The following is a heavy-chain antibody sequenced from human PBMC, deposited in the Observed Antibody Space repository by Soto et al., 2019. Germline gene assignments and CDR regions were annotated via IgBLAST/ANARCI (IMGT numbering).Heavy chain of an antibody. D-gene: IGHD3-16*01. Sequence: QVQLVEFGGGLVKPGGSLRLSCAASGFTFSDYYMTWIRQAPGKGLEWVSYISSRGDTIYYADSVKGPFTIPRDNARHSLYLQTTSLRAEDTAIYYCATAWGRIWGHITLVTVSP. CDR2: ISSRGDTI. V-gene: IGHV3-11*01. CDR3: ATAWGRI. CDR1: GFTFSDYY. J-gene: IGHJ4*01.